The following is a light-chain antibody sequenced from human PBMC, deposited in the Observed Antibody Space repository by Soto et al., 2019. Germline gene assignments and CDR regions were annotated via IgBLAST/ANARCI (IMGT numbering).Light chain of an antibody. CDR3: CSFTSSSTRV. J-gene: IGLJ2*01. CDR1: SSDIGGYNY. CDR2: DVT. Sequence: QSALTQPASVSGSPGQSITISCTGTSSDIGGYNYVSWYQQRPGKVPKLLIYDVTNRPSGVSNRFSGSKSDNTASLTISGLQAEDEADYYCCSFTSSSTRVFGGGTKLTVL. V-gene: IGLV2-14*01.